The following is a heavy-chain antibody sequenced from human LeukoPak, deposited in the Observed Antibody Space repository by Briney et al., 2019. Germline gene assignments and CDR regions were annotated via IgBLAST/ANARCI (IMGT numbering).Heavy chain of an antibody. CDR2: ISYDGSNK. CDR3: ARDRIQEWLPPGRCDY. V-gene: IGHV3-30*04. D-gene: IGHD5-12*01. Sequence: PGGSLRLSCAASGFTFSSYAMHWVRQAPGKGLEWVAVISYDGSNKYYADSVKGRFTISRDNSKNTLYLQMNSLRAEDTAVYYCARDRIQEWLPPGRCDYWGQGTLVTVSS. J-gene: IGHJ4*02. CDR1: GFTFSSYA.